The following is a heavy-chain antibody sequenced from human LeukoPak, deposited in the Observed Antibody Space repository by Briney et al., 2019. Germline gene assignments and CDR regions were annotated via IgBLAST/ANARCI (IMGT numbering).Heavy chain of an antibody. CDR3: ANADRFCSGSCHVPDAFDF. V-gene: IGHV4-30-2*01. J-gene: IGHJ3*01. CDR2: IYDNGRI. D-gene: IGHD2-15*01. Sequence: SQTLSLTCTVSGASISSGDYYWTWIRQPPGKGLEWIGYIYDNGRIDFNPSLKSRVTISVDRSKNQFSLKLSSVTAADTAVYYCANADRFCSGSCHVPDAFDFWGQGTLVTVSS. CDR1: GASISSGDYY.